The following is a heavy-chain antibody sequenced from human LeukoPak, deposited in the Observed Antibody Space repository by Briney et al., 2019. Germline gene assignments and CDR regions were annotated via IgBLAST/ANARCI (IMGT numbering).Heavy chain of an antibody. D-gene: IGHD3-3*01. Sequence: ASVKVSCKASGYTFTSYDINWVRQAPGQGLEWMGWINPNSGGTNYAQKFQGRVTMTRDTSISTAYMELSRLRSDDTAVYYCARDGVRRYYYYYMDVWGKGTTVTISS. CDR2: INPNSGGT. CDR1: GYTFTSYD. V-gene: IGHV1-2*02. J-gene: IGHJ6*03. CDR3: ARDGVRRYYYYYMDV.